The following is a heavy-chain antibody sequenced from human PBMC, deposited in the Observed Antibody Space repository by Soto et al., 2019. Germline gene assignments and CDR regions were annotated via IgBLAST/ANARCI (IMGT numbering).Heavy chain of an antibody. CDR3: AWGLNVYYRDAFDI. D-gene: IGHD3-10*01. CDR2: IKQGGSEK. V-gene: IGHV3-7*03. Sequence: GGSLRLSCAASGFTFSSYWMSWVRQAPGKGLEWVANIKQGGSEKYYVDSVKGRFTISRDNAKNSLYLQMNSLRAEDTAVDYCAWGLNVYYRDAFDIWGQGTMVTVSS. CDR1: GFTFSSYW. J-gene: IGHJ3*02.